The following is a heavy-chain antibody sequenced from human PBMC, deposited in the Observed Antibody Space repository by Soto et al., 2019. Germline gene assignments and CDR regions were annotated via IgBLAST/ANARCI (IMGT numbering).Heavy chain of an antibody. CDR3: ARDEDYGGYAFDI. V-gene: IGHV3-33*01. Sequence: GGSLRLSCAASGFTFSSYGMHWVRQAPGKGLEWVAVIGYDGSNKYYANSVKGRFTISRDNSKNMLYLQMNGLRAEDTAVYYCARDEDYGGYAFDIWGQGTMVTVSS. CDR2: IGYDGSNK. CDR1: GFTFSSYG. D-gene: IGHD4-17*01. J-gene: IGHJ3*02.